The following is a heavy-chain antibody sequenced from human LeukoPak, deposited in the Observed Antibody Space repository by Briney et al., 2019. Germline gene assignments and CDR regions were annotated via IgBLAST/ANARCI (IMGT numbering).Heavy chain of an antibody. V-gene: IGHV1-69*13. CDR3: ASGATPGKYYFDY. CDR2: IIPIFGTA. D-gene: IGHD5-12*01. CDR1: GGTFISYA. Sequence: ASVKVSCKASGGTFISYAISWVRQAPGQGLEWMGGIIPIFGTANYAQKFQGRVTITADESTSTAYMELSSLRSEDTAVYYCASGATPGKYYFDYWGQGTLVTVSS. J-gene: IGHJ4*02.